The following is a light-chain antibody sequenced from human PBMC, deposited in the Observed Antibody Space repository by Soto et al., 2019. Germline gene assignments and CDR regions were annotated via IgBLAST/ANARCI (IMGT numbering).Light chain of an antibody. Sequence: DIQMTQSPSTLSAGVGDRVTITCRASQRISTYLNWYQQKPGKAPTLLIYAASSLQSGVPSRFSGGGSGTDFTLTINTLQPEDFATYFCQQCYSSPRTFGQGTKAEIK. V-gene: IGKV1-39*01. J-gene: IGKJ1*01. CDR2: AAS. CDR3: QQCYSSPRT. CDR1: QRISTY.